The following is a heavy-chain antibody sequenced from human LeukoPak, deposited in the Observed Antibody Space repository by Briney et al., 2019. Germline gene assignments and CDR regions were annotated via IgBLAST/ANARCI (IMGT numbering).Heavy chain of an antibody. CDR1: GGSISSDNW. CDR2: IYHSGST. Sequence: QASETLSLTCAVSGGSISSDNWWSWVRQPPGKGLEWIGEIYHSGSTNYNPSLQSRVTISVDKSNNHFSLRLTSVTAADTAVYYCATNGWYCLDHWGQGALVTVSS. CDR3: ATNGWYCLDH. D-gene: IGHD6-19*01. J-gene: IGHJ1*01. V-gene: IGHV4-4*02.